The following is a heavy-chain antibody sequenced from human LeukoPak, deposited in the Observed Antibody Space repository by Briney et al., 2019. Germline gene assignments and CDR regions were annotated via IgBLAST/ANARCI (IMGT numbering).Heavy chain of an antibody. CDR2: FDPEDGET. D-gene: IGHD4-23*01. Sequence: GASVKVSCKASGYTFTDYHMHWVRQAPGQGLEWMGGFDPEDGETIYAQKFQGRVTMTEDTSTDTAYMELSSLRSEDTAVYYCATARRWLLGLGYWGQGTLVTVSS. CDR1: GYTFTDYH. V-gene: IGHV1-24*01. CDR3: ATARRWLLGLGY. J-gene: IGHJ4*02.